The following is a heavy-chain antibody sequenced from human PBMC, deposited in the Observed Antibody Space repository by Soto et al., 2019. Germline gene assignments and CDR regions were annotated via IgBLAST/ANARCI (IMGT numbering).Heavy chain of an antibody. Sequence: EVQLVESGGGLVQPGRSLRLSCAASGFTFDDYAMHWVRQAPGKGLEWVSGISWNSGKIGYADSVKGRFTISRDNANNSLYLQMNSLRPEDTAFYYCAKEIVGAINYWSQGTLVTVSS. V-gene: IGHV3-9*01. CDR1: GFTFDDYA. CDR3: AKEIVGAINY. CDR2: ISWNSGKI. D-gene: IGHD1-26*01. J-gene: IGHJ4*02.